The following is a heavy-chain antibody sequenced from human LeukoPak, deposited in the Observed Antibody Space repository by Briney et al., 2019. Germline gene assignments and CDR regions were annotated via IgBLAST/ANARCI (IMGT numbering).Heavy chain of an antibody. D-gene: IGHD3-10*01. V-gene: IGHV3-9*01. Sequence: PGRSLRLSCAASGFTFDDYAMHWVRQAPGKGLEWVSGISGNSGSIGYAGSVKGRFTISRDNDKNSLYLQMNSLRPEDTALYYCAKEMVRGVIIIGRGMDVWGQGTTVTVSS. J-gene: IGHJ6*02. CDR3: AKEMVRGVIIIGRGMDV. CDR2: ISGNSGSI. CDR1: GFTFDDYA.